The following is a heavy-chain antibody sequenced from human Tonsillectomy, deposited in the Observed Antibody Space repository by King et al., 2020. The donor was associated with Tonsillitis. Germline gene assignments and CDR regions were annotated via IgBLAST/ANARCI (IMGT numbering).Heavy chain of an antibody. D-gene: IGHD6-6*01. CDR3: ARGGIAARWYNWFDP. CDR2: IYYSVST. V-gene: IGHV4-39*01. Sequence: LQLQESGPGLVKPSETLSLTCTVSGGSISSSSYYWGWIRQPPGKGLEWIGSIYYSVSTYYNPSLKSPVTIPVDTSKNQFSLRLSSVTAADTAVYYCARGGIAARWYNWFDPWGQGTLVTVSS. CDR1: GGSISSSSYY. J-gene: IGHJ5*02.